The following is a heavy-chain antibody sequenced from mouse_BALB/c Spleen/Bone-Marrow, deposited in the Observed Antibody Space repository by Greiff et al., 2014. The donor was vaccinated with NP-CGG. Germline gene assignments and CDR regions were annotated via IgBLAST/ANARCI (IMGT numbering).Heavy chain of an antibody. D-gene: IGHD1-1*01. V-gene: IGHV1-54*01. J-gene: IGHJ2*01. CDR3: ARGITTGYFDY. Sequence: VQLVESGAELVRPGTSVKVSCKASGYAFTNYLIEWVKQRPGQGLEWIGVINPGSGGTNYNEKFKGKATLTAGKSSSTAYMQLSSLTSDDSAVYFCARGITTGYFDYWGQGTTLTVSS. CDR2: INPGSGGT. CDR1: GYAFTNYL.